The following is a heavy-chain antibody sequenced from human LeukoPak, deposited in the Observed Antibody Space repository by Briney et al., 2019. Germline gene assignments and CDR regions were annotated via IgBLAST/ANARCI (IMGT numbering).Heavy chain of an antibody. Sequence: PGGSLRLSCAASGFTFSSYWMSWVRQAPGKGLEWVANIKQDGSEKYYVDSVKGRFTISRDNAKNSLYLQMNSLRAEDTAVYYCARVGPPFDFWSGYPGAFDCWGQGTLVTVSS. CDR2: IKQDGSEK. V-gene: IGHV3-7*01. D-gene: IGHD3-3*01. J-gene: IGHJ4*02. CDR1: GFTFSSYW. CDR3: ARVGPPFDFWSGYPGAFDC.